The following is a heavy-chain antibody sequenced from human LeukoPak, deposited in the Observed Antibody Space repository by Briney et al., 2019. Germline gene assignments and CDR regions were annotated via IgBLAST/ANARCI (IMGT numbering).Heavy chain of an antibody. D-gene: IGHD3-10*01. V-gene: IGHV4-59*01. J-gene: IGHJ4*02. CDR3: AKDPFNYGPFDS. CDR2: IYYSGST. CDR1: GGSISSYY. Sequence: SETLSLTCTVSGGSISSYYWNWIRQPPGKGLEWIGYIYYSGSTNYNPSLKSRVTISVDTSKNQFSLKLSSVTAADTAVYYCAKDPFNYGPFDSWGQGTLVTVSS.